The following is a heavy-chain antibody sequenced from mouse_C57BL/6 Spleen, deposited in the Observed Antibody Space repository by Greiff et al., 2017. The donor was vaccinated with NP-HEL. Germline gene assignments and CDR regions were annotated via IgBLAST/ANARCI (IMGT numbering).Heavy chain of an antibody. CDR1: GFNFNNTY. CDR3: ANYYGSRDAMDD. CDR2: LDPSNGNT. J-gene: IGHJ4*01. Sequence: VQLQQSVAELVRPGASVKLSCTASGFNFNNTYLPWVKQSPEQGLAWIGRLDPSNGNTKYAPKFQGKATITADTSSNTAYLQLSSLTSEDTASYYCANYYGSRDAMDDWGQGTSVTVSS. D-gene: IGHD1-1*01. V-gene: IGHV14-3*01.